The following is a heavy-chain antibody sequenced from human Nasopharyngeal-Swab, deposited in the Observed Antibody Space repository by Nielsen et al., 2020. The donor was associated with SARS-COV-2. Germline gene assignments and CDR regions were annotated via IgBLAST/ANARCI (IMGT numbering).Heavy chain of an antibody. V-gene: IGHV4-59*08. Sequence: SETLSLTCTVSGGSIRSYYWSWIRQPPGKGLEWIGYIYYSGSTNYNPSLKSRVTISVDTSKNQFSLKLSSVTAADTAVYYCARQRTHDYGDPRDHGGAFDIWGQGTMVTVSS. CDR2: IYYSGST. CDR1: GGSIRSYY. CDR3: ARQRTHDYGDPRDHGGAFDI. D-gene: IGHD4-17*01. J-gene: IGHJ3*02.